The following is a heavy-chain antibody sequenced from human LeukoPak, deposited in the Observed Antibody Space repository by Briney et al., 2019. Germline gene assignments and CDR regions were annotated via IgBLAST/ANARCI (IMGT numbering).Heavy chain of an antibody. D-gene: IGHD5-18*01. V-gene: IGHV3-7*01. CDR1: GFTFSRYW. CDR3: ARDPSRRYTYGYGDS. Sequence: PGGSLRLSCAASGFTFSRYWMNWFRQPPGKGLEWVANMKQDGSEKYYVDSVKGRFTISRDNAKNSLYLRMDSLRAEGTAVYYCARDPSRRYTYGYGDSWGQGTLVTVSS. CDR2: MKQDGSEK. J-gene: IGHJ4*02.